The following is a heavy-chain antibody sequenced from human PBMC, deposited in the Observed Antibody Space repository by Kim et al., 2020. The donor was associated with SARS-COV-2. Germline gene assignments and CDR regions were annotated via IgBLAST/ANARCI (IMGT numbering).Heavy chain of an antibody. CDR1: GGAITSYF. CDR2: IHYTGST. Sequence: SETLSLTCTVSGGAITSYFWSWIRQPPGKGLEWIGFIHYTGSTSYKASLKSRVSISLETSRNQFSLTLTSVTAADTAVYFCARYSLYVVGRHFEFWGPG. D-gene: IGHD2-8*01. V-gene: IGHV4-59*08. CDR3: ARYSLYVVGRHFEF. J-gene: IGHJ4*02.